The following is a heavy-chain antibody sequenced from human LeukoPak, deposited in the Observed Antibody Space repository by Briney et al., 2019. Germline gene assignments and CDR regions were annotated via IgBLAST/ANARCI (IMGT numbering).Heavy chain of an antibody. CDR1: GFTFSSYA. V-gene: IGHV3-30-3*01. CDR2: ISYDGSNK. CDR3: ARDYNYCSSGRCYDAFDI. D-gene: IGHD2-2*01. Sequence: GGSLRLSCAASGFTFSSYAMHWVRQAPGKGLEWVAVISYDGSNKYYADSVKGRFTISRDNSKNTLYLQMNSLRAEDTAVYYCARDYNYCSSGRCYDAFDIWGQGTMVTVFS. J-gene: IGHJ3*02.